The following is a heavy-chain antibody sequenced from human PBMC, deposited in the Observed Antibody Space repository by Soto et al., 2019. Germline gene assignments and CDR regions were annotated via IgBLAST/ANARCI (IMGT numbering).Heavy chain of an antibody. CDR2: MNPNNGNT. V-gene: IGHV1-8*01. Sequence: QVQLVQSGAEVKKPGASVKVSCKASGYTFTSYDINWVRQASGQGLEWMGWMNPNNGNTVYAEKFQGRVTMTSDTSMTTGYMALSSLTSEDTATYYCVRVRSDSSWRQSGWFDPWGPGTLVNVSS. J-gene: IGHJ5*02. D-gene: IGHD6-13*01. CDR3: VRVRSDSSWRQSGWFDP. CDR1: GYTFTSYD.